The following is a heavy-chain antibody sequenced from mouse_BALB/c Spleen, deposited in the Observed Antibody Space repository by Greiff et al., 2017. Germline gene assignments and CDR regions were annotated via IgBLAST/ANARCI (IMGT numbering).Heavy chain of an antibody. V-gene: IGHV5-17*02. Sequence: VQLKESGGGLVQPGGSRKLSCAASGFTFSSFGMHWVRQAPEKGLEWVAYISSGSSTIYYADTVKGRFTISRDNPKNTLFLQMTSLRSEDTAMYYCARRVTTTAAFAYWGQGTLVTVS. D-gene: IGHD1-2*01. J-gene: IGHJ3*01. CDR3: ARRVTTTAAFAY. CDR2: ISSGSSTI. CDR1: GFTFSSFG.